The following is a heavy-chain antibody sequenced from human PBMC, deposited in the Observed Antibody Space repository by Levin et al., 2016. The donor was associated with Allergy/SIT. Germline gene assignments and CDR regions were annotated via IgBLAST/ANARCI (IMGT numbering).Heavy chain of an antibody. Sequence: WIRQPPGKGLEWVSYISSSSSTIYYADSVKGRFTISRDNAKNSLYLQMNSLRAEDTAVYYCARAPLGGYSYGLYYYYYGMDVWGQGTTVTVSS. CDR3: ARAPLGGYSYGLYYYYYGMDV. D-gene: IGHD5-18*01. CDR2: ISSSSSTI. V-gene: IGHV3-48*01. J-gene: IGHJ6*02.